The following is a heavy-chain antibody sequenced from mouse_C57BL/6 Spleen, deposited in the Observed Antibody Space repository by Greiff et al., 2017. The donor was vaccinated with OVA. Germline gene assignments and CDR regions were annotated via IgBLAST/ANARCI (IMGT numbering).Heavy chain of an antibody. CDR1: GFSLTSYG. CDR2: IWRGGST. D-gene: IGHD2-3*01. Sequence: VQRVESGPGLVQPSQSLSITCTVSGFSLTSYGVHWVRQSPGKGLEWLGVIWRGGSTDYNAAFMSRLSITKDNSKSQVFFKMNSLQADDTAIYYCAKNNDPIYAMDYWGQGTSVTVSS. J-gene: IGHJ4*01. CDR3: AKNNDPIYAMDY. V-gene: IGHV2-5*01.